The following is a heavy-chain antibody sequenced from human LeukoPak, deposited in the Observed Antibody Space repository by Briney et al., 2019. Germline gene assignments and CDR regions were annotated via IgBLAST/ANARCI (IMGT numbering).Heavy chain of an antibody. J-gene: IGHJ4*02. CDR1: GGSVSSGSYY. CDR3: ACPEVPQYCSTSTCGAFDF. CDR2: THYSGNT. D-gene: IGHD2-2*01. V-gene: IGHV4-39*01. Sequence: SSETLSLTCTVSGGSVSSGSYYWAWIRQPPGKGLEWIGNTHYSGNTYYNPSLGSRVTMSVDMSKNQFSLRLSSVTAADTAVYYCACPEVPQYCSTSTCGAFDFWGQGTLVTVSS.